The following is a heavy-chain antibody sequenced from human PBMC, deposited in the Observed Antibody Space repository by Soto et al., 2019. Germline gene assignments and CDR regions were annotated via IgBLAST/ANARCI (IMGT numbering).Heavy chain of an antibody. CDR2: IYYSGST. D-gene: IGHD2-8*01. Sequence: QVQLQESGPGLVKPSETLSLTCTVSGGSISSYYWSWIRQPPGKGLEWIGYIYYSGSTNYNPSLKSRVTISVDTSKNQFSLKLSSVTAADTAVYYCARSGGGGYCTNGVCYIQWDYYYYGMDVWGQGTTVTVSS. CDR1: GGSISSYY. V-gene: IGHV4-59*01. CDR3: ARSGGGGYCTNGVCYIQWDYYYYGMDV. J-gene: IGHJ6*02.